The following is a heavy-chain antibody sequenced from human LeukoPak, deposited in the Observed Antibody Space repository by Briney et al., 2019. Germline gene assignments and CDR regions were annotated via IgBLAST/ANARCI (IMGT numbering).Heavy chain of an antibody. Sequence: GRSLRLSCAASGFTFSRHGMHWVRQAPGKGLEWVAIISNDGSRKYYAHFVEGRFTISRDNSKNTLYLQMDSLRAEDTAVYYCARDRAWNYFDYWGQGTLVTVSS. J-gene: IGHJ4*02. V-gene: IGHV3-30*03. CDR1: GFTFSRHG. CDR3: ARDRAWNYFDY. CDR2: ISNDGSRK. D-gene: IGHD3-3*01.